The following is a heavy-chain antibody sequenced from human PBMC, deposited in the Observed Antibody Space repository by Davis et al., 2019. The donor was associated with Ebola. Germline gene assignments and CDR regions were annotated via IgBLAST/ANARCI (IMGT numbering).Heavy chain of an antibody. CDR2: TNVDGSSI. D-gene: IGHD6-19*01. J-gene: IGHJ5*02. Sequence: GESLKISCGASGFTFTNYWMHWVRQVPGKGLQWVARTNVDGSSIAYADSVKGRFTVSRDNAKNSLYLQMNSLRAEDTAVYYCARGGAERSGWTDNWIDPWGQGTLVTVSS. V-gene: IGHV3-74*01. CDR1: GFTFTNYW. CDR3: ARGGAERSGWTDNWIDP.